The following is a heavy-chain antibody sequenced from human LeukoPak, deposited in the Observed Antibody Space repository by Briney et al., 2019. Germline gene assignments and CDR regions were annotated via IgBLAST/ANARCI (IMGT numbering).Heavy chain of an antibody. CDR3: AKDLYGDYSSDY. D-gene: IGHD4-17*01. Sequence: PGGSLRLSCAASGFTFSSYAMNWVRQAPGKGLEWVSVISGSGDSTYYADSVKGRFTISRDNSNNTLYLQMNSLRAEDTAVYYCAKDLYGDYSSDYRGQGSQVTVSS. CDR1: GFTFSSYA. V-gene: IGHV3-23*01. CDR2: ISGSGDST. J-gene: IGHJ4*02.